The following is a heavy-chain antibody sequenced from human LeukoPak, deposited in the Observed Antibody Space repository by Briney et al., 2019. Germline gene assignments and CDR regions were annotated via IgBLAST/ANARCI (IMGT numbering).Heavy chain of an antibody. CDR1: GYTFTGYY. V-gene: IGHV1-2*02. D-gene: IGHD6-13*01. CDR2: INPNSGGT. Sequence: ASVKVSCKASGYTFTGYYMHWVRQAPGQGLEWMGWINPNSGGTNYAQKFQGRVTMTRDTSISTAYMELSRLRSDDTAVYYCARDTAAATDAFDIWGEGTMVTVSS. CDR3: ARDTAAATDAFDI. J-gene: IGHJ3*02.